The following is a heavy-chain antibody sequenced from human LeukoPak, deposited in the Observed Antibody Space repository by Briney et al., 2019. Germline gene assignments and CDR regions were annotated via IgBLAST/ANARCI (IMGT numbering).Heavy chain of an antibody. V-gene: IGHV3-30*02. J-gene: IGHJ5*02. CDR1: GFTFSSYA. D-gene: IGHD3-3*01. Sequence: GGSLRLSCAASGFTFSSYALSWVRQAPGKGLEWVAFIQYDGGVKHYADSVKGRFTISRDNSKNSLYLQMNNLRVEDTALYYCAKVQQYDFWSGRNWFDPWGQGTLVTVSS. CDR2: IQYDGGVK. CDR3: AKVQQYDFWSGRNWFDP.